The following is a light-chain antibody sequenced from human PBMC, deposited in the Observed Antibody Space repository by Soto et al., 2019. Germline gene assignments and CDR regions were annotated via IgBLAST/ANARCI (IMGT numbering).Light chain of an antibody. CDR3: QQYNEWPPFT. CDR2: AAP. Sequence: EIVMTQSPATLSVSPWERSTLSLSASQIVRSNLAWYQQKPGQAPRLVIYAAPTRATGIPDRFSGSVSGTEFTLTISSLQSEDFAVYYCQQYNEWPPFTFGQGTCLEI. V-gene: IGKV3-15*01. CDR1: QIVRSN. J-gene: IGKJ5*01.